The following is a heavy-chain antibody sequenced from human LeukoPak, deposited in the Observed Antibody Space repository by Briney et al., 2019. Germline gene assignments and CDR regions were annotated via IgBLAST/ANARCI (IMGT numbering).Heavy chain of an antibody. D-gene: IGHD3-10*02. CDR3: ARDPSVREVIYYMDV. J-gene: IGHJ6*03. V-gene: IGHV1-46*01. CDR2: INPSGGST. CDR1: GYTFTSYY. Sequence: ASVKVSCKASGYTFTSYYMHWVRQAPGQGLEWMGIINPSGGSTSYAQKFQGRVTMTRDTSTSTVYMELSSLRSEDTAVYYCARDPSVREVIYYMDVWGKGTTVTISS.